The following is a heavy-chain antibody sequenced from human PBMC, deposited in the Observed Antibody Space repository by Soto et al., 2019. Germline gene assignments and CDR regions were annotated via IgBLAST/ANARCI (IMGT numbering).Heavy chain of an antibody. J-gene: IGHJ3*02. V-gene: IGHV3-23*01. CDR3: AKTYCSGGSCYSTTGRGGCYGDCYSYAFDI. Sequence: GGSLRLSCAASGFTFSSYAMSWVRQAPGKGLEWVSAISGSGGSTYYADSVKGRFTISRDNSKNTLYLQMNSLRAEDTAVYYCAKTYCSGGSCYSTTGRGGCYGDCYSYAFDIWGQGTMVTVSS. CDR2: ISGSGGST. D-gene: IGHD2-15*01. CDR1: GFTFSSYA.